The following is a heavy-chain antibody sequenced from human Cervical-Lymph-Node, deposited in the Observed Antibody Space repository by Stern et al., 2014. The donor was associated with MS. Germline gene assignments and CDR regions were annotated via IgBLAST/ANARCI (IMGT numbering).Heavy chain of an antibody. CDR2: IPYDGDNK. V-gene: IGHV3-30*18. CDR3: AKDPGIYDSRGDLDA. J-gene: IGHJ5*02. CDR1: GFTFSLYD. D-gene: IGHD3-22*01. Sequence: QVQLVESGGGLVQPGGSLRLSCAASGFTFSLYDMHWVRQAPGQGLEWLAAIPYDGDNKFYTDSVKGRFTISRDNSKSTLYLQLNSLRPEDTAIYYCAKDPGIYDSRGDLDAWGQGTLVTVSS.